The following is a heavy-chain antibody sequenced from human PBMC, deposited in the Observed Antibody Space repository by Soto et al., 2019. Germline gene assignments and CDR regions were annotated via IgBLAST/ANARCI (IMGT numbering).Heavy chain of an antibody. D-gene: IGHD1-7*01. Sequence: PSETLSLTYTVSGGSISSGGYCWSWIRQHPGKGLEWIGYIYYSGSSYYNPSLKSRVTISVDTSKNQFSLKLSSVTAADTAVYYCARVGFPGITDYWGQGTLVTVSS. CDR3: ARVGFPGITDY. CDR2: IYYSGSS. CDR1: GGSISSGGYC. V-gene: IGHV4-31*03. J-gene: IGHJ4*02.